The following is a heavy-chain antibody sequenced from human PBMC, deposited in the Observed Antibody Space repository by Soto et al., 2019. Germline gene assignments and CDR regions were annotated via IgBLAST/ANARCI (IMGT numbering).Heavy chain of an antibody. V-gene: IGHV4-31*03. Sequence: PSETLSLTCTVSGDSMATGCHCSNWIRQVPGKGLEWIGYVYYSGATHYTPSLRARATISRDTSKNQFSLRLISVTAADTALYYCARDKDLQPTVWGFWGQGIQVTVSS. J-gene: IGHJ4*02. D-gene: IGHD3-16*01. CDR3: ARDKDLQPTVWGF. CDR2: VYYSGAT. CDR1: GDSMATGCHC.